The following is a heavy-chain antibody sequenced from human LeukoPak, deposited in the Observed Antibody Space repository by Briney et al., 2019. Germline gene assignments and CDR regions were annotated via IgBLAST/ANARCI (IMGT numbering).Heavy chain of an antibody. V-gene: IGHV3-23*01. D-gene: IGHD3-3*01. J-gene: IGHJ5*02. Sequence: GGSLRLSCAASGFTFKSYAMTWVRQAPGKGLEWVSAIGGGGDKVFYADSVKGRFTISRDSSKQTLFLQMNSLGAADTAVYYCAKVSSGEHTFWSDFSQDKWFDPWGLGTLVTVAS. CDR3: AKVSSGEHTFWSDFSQDKWFDP. CDR1: GFTFKSYA. CDR2: IGGGGDKV.